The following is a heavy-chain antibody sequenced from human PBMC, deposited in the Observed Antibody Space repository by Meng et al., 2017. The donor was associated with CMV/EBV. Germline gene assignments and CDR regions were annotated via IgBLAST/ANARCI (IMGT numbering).Heavy chain of an antibody. V-gene: IGHV3-23*01. CDR3: AKTLNGYGGEDS. J-gene: IGHJ4*02. CDR1: GFTFKSYA. CDR2: ISDSGDSP. Sequence: ETLSLTCTASGFTFKSYAMTWVRQAPGKGLEWISLISDSGDSPYYADSVKGRFTISRDNSKNMVYLQMKSLRADDTARYYCAKTLNGYGGEDSWGQGTLVTVSS. D-gene: IGHD5-18*01.